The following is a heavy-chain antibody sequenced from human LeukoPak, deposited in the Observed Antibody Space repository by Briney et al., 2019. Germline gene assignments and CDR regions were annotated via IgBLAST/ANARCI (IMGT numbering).Heavy chain of an antibody. D-gene: IGHD5-18*01. V-gene: IGHV3-73*01. CDR3: SRRSDTARYMDV. Sequence: GGSLRLSCAASGFTFSGSAMHWVRQASGKGLEWVGRIRSKANSYATAYAASVKGRFTISRDDLKNMAYLQMNSLKTEDSAVYYCSRRSDTARYMDVWGKGTTVTVSS. CDR1: GFTFSGSA. J-gene: IGHJ6*03. CDR2: IRSKANSYAT.